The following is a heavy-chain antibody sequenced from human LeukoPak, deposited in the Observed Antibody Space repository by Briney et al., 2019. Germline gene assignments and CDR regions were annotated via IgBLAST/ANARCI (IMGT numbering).Heavy chain of an antibody. Sequence: GGSLRLSCAASGFTFSNYWMHWVRQVPGKGLVWVSYINPDGSNTNYADSVKGRFTISRDNAKNALYLQMNSLRAEDTAVYYCAKDLHYGSADYWGQGTLVTVSS. CDR1: GFTFSNYW. D-gene: IGHD3-10*01. CDR3: AKDLHYGSADY. J-gene: IGHJ4*02. V-gene: IGHV3-74*01. CDR2: INPDGSNT.